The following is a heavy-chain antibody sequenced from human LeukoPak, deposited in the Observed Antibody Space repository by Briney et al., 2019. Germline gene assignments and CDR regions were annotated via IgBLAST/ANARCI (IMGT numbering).Heavy chain of an antibody. J-gene: IGHJ4*02. D-gene: IGHD1-26*01. V-gene: IGHV4-31*03. CDR3: ARGQSGSYYNLLNFDY. CDR1: GGSISSGGYY. CDR2: IYYSGST. Sequence: SETPSLTCTVSGGSISSGGYYWSWIRQHPGKGLEWIGYIYYSGSTYYNPSLKSRVTISVDTSKNQFSLKLSSVTAADTAVYYCARGQSGSYYNLLNFDYWGQGTLVTVSS.